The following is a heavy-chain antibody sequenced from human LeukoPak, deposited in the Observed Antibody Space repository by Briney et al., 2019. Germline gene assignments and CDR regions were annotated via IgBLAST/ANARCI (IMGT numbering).Heavy chain of an antibody. Sequence: SETLSLTCTVSGGSISSYYWSWIRQPPGKGLEWIGYIYYSGSTNYNPSLKSRVTISVDTSKNQFSLKLSSVTAADTAVYYCARALTVVVPAARYYYYMDVWGKGTTVTVSS. CDR2: IYYSGST. V-gene: IGHV4-59*01. D-gene: IGHD2-2*01. CDR1: GGSISSYY. CDR3: ARALTVVVPAARYYYYMDV. J-gene: IGHJ6*03.